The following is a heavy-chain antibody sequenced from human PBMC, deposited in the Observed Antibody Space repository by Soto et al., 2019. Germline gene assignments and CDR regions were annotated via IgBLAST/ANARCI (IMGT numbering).Heavy chain of an antibody. J-gene: IGHJ6*02. CDR2: IVVGSGNT. D-gene: IGHD2-2*01. V-gene: IGHV1-58*01. CDR1: GFTFTSSA. Sequence: QMQLVQSGPEVKKPGTSVKVSCKASGFTFTSSAVQWVRQARGQRLEWIGWIVVGSGNTNYAQKFQERVTITRDMSTSTAYMELSSLRSEDTAVYYCAADLPAAANYYYYGMDVWGQGTTVTVSS. CDR3: AADLPAAANYYYYGMDV.